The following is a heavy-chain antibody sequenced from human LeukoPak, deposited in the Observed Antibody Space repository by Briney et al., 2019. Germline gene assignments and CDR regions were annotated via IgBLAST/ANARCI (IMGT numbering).Heavy chain of an antibody. V-gene: IGHV3-49*04. CDR1: GFTFGDYA. D-gene: IGHD3-22*01. CDR2: IRSKAYGGTT. Sequence: GGSLRLSCTASGFTFGDYAMSWVRQAPGKGLDWVGFIRSKAYGGTTEYAASVKGRFTISRDDSKSIAYLQVNSLKTEDTAVYYCTRGIRYYYDSSGYYWGQGTLVTVSS. J-gene: IGHJ4*02. CDR3: TRGIRYYYDSSGYY.